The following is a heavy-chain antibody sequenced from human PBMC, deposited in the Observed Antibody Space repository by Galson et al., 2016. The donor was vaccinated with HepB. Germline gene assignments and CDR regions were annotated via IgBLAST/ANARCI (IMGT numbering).Heavy chain of an antibody. J-gene: IGHJ5*02. D-gene: IGHD1-1*01. CDR2: INPYSGAT. CDR3: ARARGDNWKLSWFDL. V-gene: IGHV1-2*06. Sequence: SVKVSCKAPGHSFTGYFIHWVRQAPGQGLEWMGRINPYSGATIYAQKFQGRVTMTRDTSITTAYMELTRLRSDDTAVYFCARARGDNWKLSWFDLWGQGTLVTVSS. CDR1: GHSFTGYF.